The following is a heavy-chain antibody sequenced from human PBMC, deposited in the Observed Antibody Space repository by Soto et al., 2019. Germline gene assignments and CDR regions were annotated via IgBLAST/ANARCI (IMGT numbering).Heavy chain of an antibody. J-gene: IGHJ6*02. Sequence: GASVKVSCKVSGYALTELSMHWVRQAPGKGLEWMGGFDPEDGETIYAQKFQGRVTMTEGTSTDTAYMELSSLRSEDTAVYYCATLLPPYYYYYGMDVWGQGTTVTVSS. CDR1: GYALTELS. CDR3: ATLLPPYYYYYGMDV. CDR2: FDPEDGET. V-gene: IGHV1-24*01.